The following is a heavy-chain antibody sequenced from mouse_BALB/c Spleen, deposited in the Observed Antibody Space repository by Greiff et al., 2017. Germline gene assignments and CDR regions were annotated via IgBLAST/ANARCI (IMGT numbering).Heavy chain of an antibody. CDR1: GFTFNTYA. Sequence: EVKLMESGGGLVQPKGSLKLSCAASGFTFNTYAMNWVRQAPGKGLEWVARIRSKSNNYATYYADSVKDRFTISRDDSQSMLYLQMNNLKTEDTAMYYCVRRWDEGDYYAMDYWGQGTSVTVSS. CDR2: IRSKSNNYAT. D-gene: IGHD4-1*01. J-gene: IGHJ4*01. V-gene: IGHV10-1*02. CDR3: VRRWDEGDYYAMDY.